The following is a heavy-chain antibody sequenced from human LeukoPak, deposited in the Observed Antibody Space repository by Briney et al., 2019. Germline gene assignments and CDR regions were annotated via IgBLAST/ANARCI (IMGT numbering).Heavy chain of an antibody. D-gene: IGHD3-10*01. J-gene: IGHJ5*02. V-gene: IGHV3-11*01. Sequence: PGGSLRLSCAASGFTFSDYYMSWIHQAPGKGLEWVSYISSSGSTIYYADSVKGRFTISRDNAKNSLYLQMNSLRAEDTAVYYCARDRPFGELYNWFDPWGQGTLVTVPS. CDR3: ARDRPFGELYNWFDP. CDR2: ISSSGSTI. CDR1: GFTFSDYY.